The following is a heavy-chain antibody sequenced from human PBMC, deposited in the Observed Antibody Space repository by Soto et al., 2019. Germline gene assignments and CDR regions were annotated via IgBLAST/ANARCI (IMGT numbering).Heavy chain of an antibody. CDR1: GFTFSSYE. CDR3: ASSGLNYGSGTIDS. J-gene: IGHJ4*02. CDR2: ISSSGSRI. V-gene: IGHV3-48*03. Sequence: GSLRLSCGASGFTFSSYEMTWVRQAPGKGLEWVSYISSSGSRIYYTDSVKGRFTISRDNAKNSLYLQMNSLRAEDTAVYYCASSGLNYGSGTIDSWGQGTLVTVSS. D-gene: IGHD3-10*01.